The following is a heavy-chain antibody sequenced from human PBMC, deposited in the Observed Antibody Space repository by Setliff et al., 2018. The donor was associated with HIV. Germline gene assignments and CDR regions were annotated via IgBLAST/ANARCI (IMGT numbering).Heavy chain of an antibody. CDR3: ARDVGLCGVDCWPYFYFDL. CDR2: THYSGSS. V-gene: IGHV4-59*11. D-gene: IGHD2-21*02. CDR1: GGFISSHY. J-gene: IGHJ2*01. Sequence: LSLTCTISGGFISSHYWNWIRQPPGKGLEWIGSTHYSGSSYYSPSLKSRVTISLDTSKNQFSLKLSSMTAADTAVYYCARDVGLCGVDCWPYFYFDLWGRGNLVTVSS.